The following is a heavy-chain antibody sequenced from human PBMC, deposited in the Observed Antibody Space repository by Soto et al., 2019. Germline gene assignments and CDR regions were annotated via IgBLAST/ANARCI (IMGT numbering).Heavy chain of an antibody. CDR1: GGMFYSSA. J-gene: IGHJ4*02. CDR3: SFAPNWTYQRNRY. V-gene: IGHV1-69*13. D-gene: IGHD1-7*01. Sequence: SVKVSCKASGGMFYSSAINWVRQAPGQGLEWMGGIVPMNGSPKYAQEFLGRVTISADASATTAYMDLSGLKSEDTAVYYCSFAPNWTYQRNRYSGRASQVTFSS. CDR2: IVPMNGSP.